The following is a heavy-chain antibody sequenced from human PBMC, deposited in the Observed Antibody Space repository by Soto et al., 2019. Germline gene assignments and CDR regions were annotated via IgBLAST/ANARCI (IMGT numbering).Heavy chain of an antibody. D-gene: IGHD2-15*01. CDR2: INPRGGGT. CDR3: ARGGGFSPYYYNLDV. CDR1: GYTLNTYY. V-gene: IGHV1-46*02. Sequence: ASVKVSCKASGYTLNTYYMHWLRQAPGQGPEWMGIINPRGGGTTYAQNFQDRVTMTSDTSSSTVYMELSSLRSGDTAVYYCARGGGFSPYYYNLDVWGQGTTVTVSS. J-gene: IGHJ6*02.